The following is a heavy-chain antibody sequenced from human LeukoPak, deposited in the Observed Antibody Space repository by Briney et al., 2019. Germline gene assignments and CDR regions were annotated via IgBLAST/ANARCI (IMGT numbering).Heavy chain of an antibody. D-gene: IGHD2-2*01. CDR1: GGSFSGYY. J-gene: IGHJ3*02. CDR2: INHSGST. Sequence: PSETLSLTCAVYGGSFSGYYWSWIRQPPGKGLEWIGEINHSGSTNYNPSLKSRVTISVDTSKNQFSLKLSSVTAADTAVYYCARVQPTADDACDIWGQGTMVTVSS. V-gene: IGHV4-34*01. CDR3: ARVQPTADDACDI.